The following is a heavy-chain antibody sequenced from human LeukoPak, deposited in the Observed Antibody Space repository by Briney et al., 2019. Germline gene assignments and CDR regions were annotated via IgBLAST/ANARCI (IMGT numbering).Heavy chain of an antibody. V-gene: IGHV3-9*01. D-gene: IGHD3-22*01. Sequence: GRSLRLSCAASGFTFDDYAMHWVRQAPGKGLEWVSGISWNSGSIGYADSVKGRFTISRDNAKNSLYLQMNSLRAEDTAVYYCAKSTNYYDSTRSGHFDYWGQGTLVTVSS. J-gene: IGHJ4*02. CDR3: AKSTNYYDSTRSGHFDY. CDR1: GFTFDDYA. CDR2: ISWNSGSI.